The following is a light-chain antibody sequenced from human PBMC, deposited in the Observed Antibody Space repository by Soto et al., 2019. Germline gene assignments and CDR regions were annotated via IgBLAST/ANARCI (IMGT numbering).Light chain of an antibody. Sequence: QSALTQPASVSGSPGQSITISCTGTSSDVGGYNYVSWYHHYPGKAPKLMIYDVTNRPSGVSNRFSGSKSGNTASLTISGLQAEDEADYFCSSYTSTSTPVVFGGGTKLTVL. CDR1: SSDVGGYNY. J-gene: IGLJ2*01. V-gene: IGLV2-14*03. CDR3: SSYTSTSTPVV. CDR2: DVT.